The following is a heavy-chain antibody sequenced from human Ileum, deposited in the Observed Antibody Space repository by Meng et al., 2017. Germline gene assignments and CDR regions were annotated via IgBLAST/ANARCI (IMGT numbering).Heavy chain of an antibody. CDR1: GYNIASYW. D-gene: IGHD4-17*01. J-gene: IGHJ4*02. CDR2: IYPGDSDT. V-gene: IGHV5-51*01. CDR3: ARQRSVDAVTHRYLDY. Sequence: GESLKISCKGSGYNIASYWIAWVRQMPGKGLEWMGIIYPGDSDTRYSPSFQGQVTISADESTGTAYLQWNSLKASDTAIYYCARQRSVDAVTHRYLDYWGQGTLVTVSS.